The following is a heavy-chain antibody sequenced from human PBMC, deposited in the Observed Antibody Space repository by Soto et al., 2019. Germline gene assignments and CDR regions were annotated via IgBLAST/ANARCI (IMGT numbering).Heavy chain of an antibody. CDR3: ARYRREAVAGYTLDN. V-gene: IGHV4-59*01. D-gene: IGHD6-13*01. CDR1: GGSISSNY. Sequence: SETLSLTCTVSGGSISSNYWTWIRQPPGKGLEWIGYVYNSGSTNYNPSLKSRVTISEDTSKSQFSLKVNSVTAADTAVYYCARYRREAVAGYTLDNWGQGILVTVSS. J-gene: IGHJ4*02. CDR2: VYNSGST.